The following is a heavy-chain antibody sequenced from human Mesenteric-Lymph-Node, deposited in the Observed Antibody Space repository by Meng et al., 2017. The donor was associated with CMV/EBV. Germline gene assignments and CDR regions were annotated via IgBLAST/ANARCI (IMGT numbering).Heavy chain of an antibody. CDR2: ISFDGSNK. CDR1: GFIFSDYY. D-gene: IGHD3-3*01. Sequence: GGSLRLSCATSGFIFSDYYMNWIRQAPGKGLEWVAVISFDGSNKYYADSVKGRFTISRDNSKNTLYLQMNSLRAEDTAVYYCARDPYRYDFWSGYYGEGGFDVWGQGTMVTVSS. J-gene: IGHJ3*01. CDR3: ARDPYRYDFWSGYYGEGGFDV. V-gene: IGHV3-30*03.